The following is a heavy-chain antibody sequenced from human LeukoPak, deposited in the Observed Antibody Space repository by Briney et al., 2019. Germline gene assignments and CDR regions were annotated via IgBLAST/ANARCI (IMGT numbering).Heavy chain of an antibody. CDR2: IKQDGSEK. CDR3: ARAIRITMIVVVIEDAFDI. J-gene: IGHJ3*02. Sequence: PGGSLRLSCAASGFTFSSYWMSWVRQAPGKGLEWVANIKQDGSEKYYVDSVKGRFTISRDNAKNSLYLQMNSLRAEDTAVYYCARAIRITMIVVVIEDAFDIWGQGTMVTVSS. CDR1: GFTFSSYW. D-gene: IGHD3-22*01. V-gene: IGHV3-7*01.